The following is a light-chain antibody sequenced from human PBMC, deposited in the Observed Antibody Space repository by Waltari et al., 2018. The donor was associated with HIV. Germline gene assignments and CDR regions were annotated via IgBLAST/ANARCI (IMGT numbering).Light chain of an antibody. CDR2: EVN. J-gene: IGLJ1*01. V-gene: IGLV2-14*03. CDR3: SSYTSSSTHV. CDR1: SSDVGGYNY. Sequence: VSASPGQSITISCTGTSSDVGGYNYVSWYRQHPGEAPKVIIYEVNRRPSGVSNRFTASKSGNTASLAISGLQPEDEADYFCSSYTSSSTHVFGPGTKVTVL.